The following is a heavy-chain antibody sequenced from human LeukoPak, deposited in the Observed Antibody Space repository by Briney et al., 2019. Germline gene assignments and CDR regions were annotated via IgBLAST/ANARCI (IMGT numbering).Heavy chain of an antibody. CDR2: IYPGDSDT. D-gene: IGHD6-13*01. CDR1: GYSFTSYW. CDR3: ARHNEDHSSSWYSPHWFDP. J-gene: IGHJ5*02. V-gene: IGHV5-51*01. Sequence: GESLKISCKGSGYSFTSYWIGWVRQMPGKGLEWMGIIYPGDSDTRYSPSFQGQVTISADKSISTAYLQWSSLKASDTAMYYCARHNEDHSSSWYSPHWFDPWGQGTLVTVSS.